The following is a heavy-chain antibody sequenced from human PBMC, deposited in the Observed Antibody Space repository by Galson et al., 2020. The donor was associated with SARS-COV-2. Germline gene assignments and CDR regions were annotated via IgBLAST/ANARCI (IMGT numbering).Heavy chain of an antibody. D-gene: IGHD3-10*01. J-gene: IGHJ6*02. CDR3: ARRDLGDKGAMDV. CDR2: IYQSGDT. Sequence: SETLSLTCAVSGASISGLGYSWGWIRQAPGDGLEWIWYIYQSGDTHYNPSLKSRLTIAVDRPNNQFSLKLTSVTAADTAVYYCARRDLGDKGAMDVWGQGTTVTVSS. V-gene: IGHV4-30-2*01. CDR1: GASISGLGYS.